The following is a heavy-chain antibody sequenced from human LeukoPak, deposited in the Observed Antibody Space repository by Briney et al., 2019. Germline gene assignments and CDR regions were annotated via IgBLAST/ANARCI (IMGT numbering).Heavy chain of an antibody. D-gene: IGHD2-15*01. V-gene: IGHV1-18*01. CDR2: ISAYNGNT. CDR1: GYTFTSYG. CDR3: ARVNPYAAPDYS. Sequence: ASVKVSCKASGYTFTSYGISWVRQAPGQGLEWMGWISAYNGNTNYSQKLQGRVTTTTDTSTSTAYMELRSLRSDDTAVYYCARVNPYAAPDYSWGQGTLVTVSP. J-gene: IGHJ4*02.